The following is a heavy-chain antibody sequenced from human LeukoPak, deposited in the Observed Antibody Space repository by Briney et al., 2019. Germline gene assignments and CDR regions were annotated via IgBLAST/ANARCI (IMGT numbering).Heavy chain of an antibody. V-gene: IGHV1-46*01. CDR2: INPSGGST. Sequence: ASVKVSCKASGYTFTSYYMHWVRQAPGQGLEWMGIINPSGGSTSYAQKFQGRVTMTRDTSTSTVYMELSSLRSEDTAVYYCARAPSSMVRGVMNYYYYCYMDVWGKGTTVTVSS. J-gene: IGHJ6*03. CDR3: ARAPSSMVRGVMNYYYYCYMDV. D-gene: IGHD3-10*01. CDR1: GYTFTSYY.